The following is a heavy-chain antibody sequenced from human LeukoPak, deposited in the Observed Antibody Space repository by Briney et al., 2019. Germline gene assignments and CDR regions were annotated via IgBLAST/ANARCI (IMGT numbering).Heavy chain of an antibody. CDR3: ARVGWTRETYYYGSGSYLTRNNNWFDP. CDR2: IYSGGST. Sequence: GGSLTLSCAASGFTFSSYAMSWVREAPARGLEWVSVIYSGGSTYYADSVKGRFTISRHNSKNTLYLQMNSLRAEDTAVYYCARVGWTRETYYYGSGSYLTRNNNWFDPSGQGTLVTVCS. V-gene: IGHV3-53*04. J-gene: IGHJ5*02. CDR1: GFTFSSYA. D-gene: IGHD3-10*01.